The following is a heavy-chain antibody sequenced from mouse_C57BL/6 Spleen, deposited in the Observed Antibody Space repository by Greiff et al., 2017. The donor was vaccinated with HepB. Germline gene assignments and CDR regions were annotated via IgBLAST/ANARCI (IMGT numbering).Heavy chain of an antibody. Sequence: QVQLQQPGAELVMPGASVKLSCKASGYTFTSYWMHWVKQRPGQGLEWIGEIDPSDSYTNYNQKFKGKSTLTVDKSSSTAYMQLSSLTSEDSAVYYCARGGRSSYWYFDVWGTGTTVTVS. CDR1: GYTFTSYW. D-gene: IGHD1-1*01. V-gene: IGHV1-69*01. J-gene: IGHJ1*03. CDR2: IDPSDSYT. CDR3: ARGGRSSYWYFDV.